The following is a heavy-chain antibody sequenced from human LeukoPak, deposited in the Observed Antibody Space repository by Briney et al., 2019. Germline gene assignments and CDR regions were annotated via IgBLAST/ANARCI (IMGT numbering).Heavy chain of an antibody. D-gene: IGHD4-17*01. CDR1: GTSFSSYY. J-gene: IGHJ4*02. Sequence: SETLSLTCAVSGTSFSSYYWSWIRQPPGKGLEWIGEVNHSGYTNDNPSLKSRVTISVDTSKNQFSLRLRSVTAADTGVYFCARMTTGHDFWGQGTLVTVS. CDR3: ARMTTGHDF. CDR2: VNHSGYT. V-gene: IGHV4-34*01.